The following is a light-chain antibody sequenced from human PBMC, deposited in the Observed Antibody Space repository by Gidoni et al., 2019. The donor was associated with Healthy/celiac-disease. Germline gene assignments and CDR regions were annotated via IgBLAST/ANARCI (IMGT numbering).Light chain of an antibody. V-gene: IGKV1-8*01. Sequence: AIRMTQSPSSLSASTGDRVTITCRPSQGISSYLAWYQQKPGKAPKLLIYAASTLQSGVPSRCSGSGSGTDFTLTISCLQSEDFATYYCQQYYSYPRTFGQGTKLEIK. CDR3: QQYYSYPRT. CDR2: AAS. J-gene: IGKJ2*01. CDR1: QGISSY.